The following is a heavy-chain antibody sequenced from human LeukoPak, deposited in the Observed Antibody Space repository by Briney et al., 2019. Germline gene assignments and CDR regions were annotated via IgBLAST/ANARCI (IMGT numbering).Heavy chain of an antibody. CDR1: GFTFTSRSA. D-gene: IGHD6-13*01. CDR3: AAPYSSTWFDS. CDR2: IVVGSDNT. Sequence: SVKVSCKASGFTFTSRSAVHWVRQARGQRLEWIGWIVVGSDNTNYALKFQERVIITRDMSASTAYMELSSLRSEDTAVYYCAAPYSSTWFDSWGQGTLVTVSS. V-gene: IGHV1-58*01. J-gene: IGHJ5*01.